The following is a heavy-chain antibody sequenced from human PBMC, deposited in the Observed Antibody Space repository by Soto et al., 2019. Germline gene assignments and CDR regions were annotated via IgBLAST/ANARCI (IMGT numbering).Heavy chain of an antibody. Sequence: QVQLQESGPGLVKPSETLSLTCTVSGASVNNRNYHWSWIRQPPGRGLEWIGQVQNGGTTEFDSSSLTGRLTFSIDASKNQFSLKLNSVTAADTAIYSCAVLLAGGGGDGNWGQGTLVTVSS. CDR1: GASVNNRNYH. V-gene: IGHV4-61*01. CDR3: AVLLAGGGGDGN. J-gene: IGHJ4*02. CDR2: VQNGGTT. D-gene: IGHD3-10*01.